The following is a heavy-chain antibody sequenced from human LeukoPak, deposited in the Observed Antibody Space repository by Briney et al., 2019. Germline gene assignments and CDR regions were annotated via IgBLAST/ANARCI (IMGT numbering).Heavy chain of an antibody. D-gene: IGHD5-24*01. J-gene: IGHJ4*02. CDR1: GGSISRSSHH. V-gene: IGHV4-39*07. CDR2: IYYSGST. CDR3: ARDQGDGYNGIDY. Sequence: PSETLSLTCTVSGGSISRSSHHWGWLRQPPGKGPEWIASIYYSGSTYYNPSLESRVTISVDTSKNQFSLKLSSVTAADTAVYYCARDQGDGYNGIDYWGQGTLVAVSS.